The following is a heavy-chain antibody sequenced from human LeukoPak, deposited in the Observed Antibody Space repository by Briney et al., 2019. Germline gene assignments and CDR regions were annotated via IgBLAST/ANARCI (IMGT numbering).Heavy chain of an antibody. CDR3: TRGGDVYKLGNF. D-gene: IGHD5-24*01. J-gene: IGHJ4*02. CDR1: DDSISTNNYY. Sequence: SETLTLTCTVSDDSISTNNYYWSWIRQPPGKGLEWVGTCGTPYYSPSLNSRGSISVYTSKNQFSLMLKPVTATDTAVYYCTRGGDVYKLGNFWGQGPLVTVSS. CDR2: CGTP. V-gene: IGHV4-39*01.